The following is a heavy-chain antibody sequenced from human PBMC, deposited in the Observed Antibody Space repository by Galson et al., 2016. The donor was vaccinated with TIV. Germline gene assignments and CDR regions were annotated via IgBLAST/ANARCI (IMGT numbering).Heavy chain of an antibody. CDR1: GFTFSRYW. V-gene: IGHV3-74*01. CDR2: INTDGSVT. D-gene: IGHD2-21*02. J-gene: IGHJ3*02. CDR3: ARDTLTNCDTDCYSEAGAFDI. Sequence: SLRLSCAASGFTFSRYWMHWVRQGPGKGLEWVSRINTDGSVTTYGDSAKGRFSISRDKAKNTLYLQMNSLRAGDTAVYYCARDTLTNCDTDCYSEAGAFDIWGHGTLVTVSS.